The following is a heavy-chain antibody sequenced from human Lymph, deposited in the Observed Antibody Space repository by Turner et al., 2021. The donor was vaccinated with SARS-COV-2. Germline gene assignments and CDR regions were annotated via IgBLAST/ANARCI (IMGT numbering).Heavy chain of an antibody. CDR1: GFTFSNYG. CDR3: AREGQVGATTGVDY. CDR2: IWYDGSNK. Sequence: QVHLVESGGGVVEPGRSLRRSCAASGFTFSNYGMHWVRQAPGKGLEWVAVIWYDGSNKYYADSVKGRFTISRDNSKNTLYLQMNSLRAEDTAVYYCAREGQVGATTGVDYWGQGTLVTVSS. D-gene: IGHD1-26*01. J-gene: IGHJ4*02. V-gene: IGHV3-33*01.